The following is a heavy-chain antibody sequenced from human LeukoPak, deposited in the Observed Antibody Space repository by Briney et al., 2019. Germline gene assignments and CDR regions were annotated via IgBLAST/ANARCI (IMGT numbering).Heavy chain of an antibody. CDR1: GFTFSTYW. Sequence: PGGSLRLSCAASGFTFSTYWMSWVSQGPGKGVEWVANIKQDGREKYYVDSVKGRFTIPRDNAKNSLYLQMNTLRPEDTAVYYCARERQNKDFWSGGDYWGQGTLVTVSS. J-gene: IGHJ4*02. CDR3: ARERQNKDFWSGGDY. CDR2: IKQDGREK. D-gene: IGHD3-3*01. V-gene: IGHV3-7*01.